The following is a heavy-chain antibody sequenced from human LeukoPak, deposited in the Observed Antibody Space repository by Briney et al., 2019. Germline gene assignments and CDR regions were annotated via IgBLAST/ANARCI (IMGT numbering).Heavy chain of an antibody. V-gene: IGHV1-46*01. Sequence: GASVKVSCKASGYTLTSYYMHWVRQAPGRGLEWMGIINPSGGSTSYAQRFQGRVNMTRDTSTSTVYMELSSLRSDDTAVYYCARDGAAAGNLGLYYFDYWGQGTLVTVSS. CDR3: ARDGAAAGNLGLYYFDY. D-gene: IGHD6-13*01. J-gene: IGHJ4*02. CDR2: INPSGGST. CDR1: GYTLTSYY.